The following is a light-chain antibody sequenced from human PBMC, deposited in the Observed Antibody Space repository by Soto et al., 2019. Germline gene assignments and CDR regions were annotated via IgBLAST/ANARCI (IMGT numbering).Light chain of an antibody. Sequence: QSALTQPASVSGSPGQSITMFCSGTSSDIGGYNYVSWYQQHPGKAPKLIIYEVTFRPSGVSNRFSGSKSGNTASLTISGLQAEDEADYWCSSDTNSNTLHLVCGGGTKLNVL. J-gene: IGLJ2*01. CDR2: EVT. CDR3: SSDTNSNTLHLV. CDR1: SSDIGGYNY. V-gene: IGLV2-14*01.